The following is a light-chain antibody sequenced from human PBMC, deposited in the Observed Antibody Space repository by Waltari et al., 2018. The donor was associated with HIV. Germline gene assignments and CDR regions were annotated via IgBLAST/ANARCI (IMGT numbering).Light chain of an antibody. CDR1: SSNIGAGYH. V-gene: IGLV1-40*01. J-gene: IGLJ1*01. CDR3: QSHDSSLSGYV. CDR2: GSS. Sequence: QSVLTQPPSVSGAPGQRVTISCTGSSSNIGAGYHVHWYQQLPGTAPKLLIDGSSNRPSGVPDRFSVSKSGTSASLAITGLQAEDEADYHCQSHDSSLSGYVFGTGTKVTVL.